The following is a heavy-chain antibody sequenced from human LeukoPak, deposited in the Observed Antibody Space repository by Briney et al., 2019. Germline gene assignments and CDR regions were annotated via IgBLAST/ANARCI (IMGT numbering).Heavy chain of an antibody. J-gene: IGHJ5*02. V-gene: IGHV4-39*07. D-gene: IGHD3-10*01. CDR1: GGSISSSSYY. CDR3: ARELRFGELGRFDP. CDR2: IYYSGST. Sequence: SETLSLTCTVSGGSISSSSYYWGWIRQPPGKGLEWIGSIYYSGSTYYNPSLKSRVTISVDTSKNQFSLKLSSVTAADTAVYYCARELRFGELGRFDPWGQGTLVTVSS.